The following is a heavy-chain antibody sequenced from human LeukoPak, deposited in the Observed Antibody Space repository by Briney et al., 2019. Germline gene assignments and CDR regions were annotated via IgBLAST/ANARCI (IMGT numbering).Heavy chain of an antibody. J-gene: IGHJ4*02. V-gene: IGHV3-23*01. D-gene: IGHD3-22*01. Sequence: GGSLRLSCAASGFTFSTYAMSWVRQAPGKGLEWVSAISGSGGGTYYADSVKGRFTISRDNPKNTLYLQMNSLTVEDTAVYFCAKRGVVIRVILVGFHKEAYYFDSWGQGALVTVSS. CDR2: ISGSGGGT. CDR3: AKRGVVIRVILVGFHKEAYYFDS. CDR1: GFTFSTYA.